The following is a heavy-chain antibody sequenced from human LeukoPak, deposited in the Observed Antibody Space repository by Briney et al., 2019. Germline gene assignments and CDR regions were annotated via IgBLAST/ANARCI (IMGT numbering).Heavy chain of an antibody. CDR1: GFTFSSYS. CDR3: ARGAGYFDWLLSSQFDAFDI. Sequence: PGGSLRLSCAASGFTFSSYSMNWVRQAPGKGLEWVSYISSSSSTIYYADSVRGRFTISRDNAKNSLYLQMNSLRAEDTAVYYCARGAGYFDWLLSSQFDAFDIWGQGTMVTVSS. D-gene: IGHD3-9*01. V-gene: IGHV3-48*01. CDR2: ISSSSSTI. J-gene: IGHJ3*02.